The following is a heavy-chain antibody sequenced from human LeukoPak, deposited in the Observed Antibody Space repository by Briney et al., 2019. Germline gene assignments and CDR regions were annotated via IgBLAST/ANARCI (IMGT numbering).Heavy chain of an antibody. V-gene: IGHV4-39*01. Sequence: NPSETLSLTCSVVGASVYSGDYYWAWLRQPPGKSLESIGSIFYTGSTYDNPSLTGRFSMSVDTSKNQFSLHLASVTATDTAVYYCARRGVYGSENYFEYWGRGALVIVSS. CDR2: IFYTGST. J-gene: IGHJ4*02. CDR1: GASVYSGDYY. CDR3: ARRGVYGSENYFEY. D-gene: IGHD3-10*01.